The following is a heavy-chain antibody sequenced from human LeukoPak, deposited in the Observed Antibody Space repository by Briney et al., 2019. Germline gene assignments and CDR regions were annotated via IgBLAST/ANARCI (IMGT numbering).Heavy chain of an antibody. V-gene: IGHV4-34*01. CDR2: INHSGST. CDR1: GGSFSGYY. D-gene: IGHD3-10*01. Sequence: SETLSLTCAVYGGSFSGYYWSWIRQPPGKGLEWIGEINHSGSTNYNPSLKSRVTISVDTSKNQFSLKLSSVAAADTAVYYCAGRKRGSYYYGSGSYFQHWGQGTLVTASS. CDR3: AGRKRGSYYYGSGSYFQH. J-gene: IGHJ1*01.